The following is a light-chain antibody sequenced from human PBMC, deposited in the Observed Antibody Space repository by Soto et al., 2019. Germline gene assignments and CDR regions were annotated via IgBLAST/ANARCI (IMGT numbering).Light chain of an antibody. CDR2: GAS. J-gene: IGKJ4*01. CDR1: QSVSNNF. CDR3: QQYGTSPPLT. Sequence: IVLMQSPGTLSLSPGERATLSCRASQSVSNNFLAWYQQKPGQALRLLIDGASSRATGTPDRFSGSGSGTDFTLTISRLEPEDFAVYYCQQYGTSPPLTFGGGTKVEIK. V-gene: IGKV3-20*01.